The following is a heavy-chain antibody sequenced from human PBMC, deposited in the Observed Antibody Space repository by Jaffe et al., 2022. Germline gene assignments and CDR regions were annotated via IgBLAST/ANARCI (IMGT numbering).Heavy chain of an antibody. D-gene: IGHD6-19*01. CDR1: GYTFTSYD. Sequence: QVQLVQSGAEVKKPGASVKVSCKASGYTFTSYDINWVRQATGQGLEWMGWMNPNSGNTGYAQKFQGRVTMTRNTSISTAYMELSSLRSEDTAVYYCARGLRTGYSSGSPLTQMYYFDYWGQGTLVTVSS. J-gene: IGHJ4*02. CDR3: ARGLRTGYSSGSPLTQMYYFDY. V-gene: IGHV1-8*01. CDR2: MNPNSGNT.